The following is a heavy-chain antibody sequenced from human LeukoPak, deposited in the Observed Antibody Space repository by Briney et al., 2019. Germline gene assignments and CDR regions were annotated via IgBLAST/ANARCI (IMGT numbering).Heavy chain of an antibody. CDR2: ISTITSTL. CDR1: GFTFSSYS. V-gene: IGHV3-48*01. J-gene: IGHJ4*02. CDR3: ARCFWVVCNSCYFDY. Sequence: GGSLRLSCAASGFTFSSYSMNWVRQAPGKGLEWVSYISTITSTLYYADSVKGRFTISRDNAKNSLYLQMNSLRAEDTAVYYCARCFWVVCNSCYFDYWGQGTLVTVSS. D-gene: IGHD2-2*01.